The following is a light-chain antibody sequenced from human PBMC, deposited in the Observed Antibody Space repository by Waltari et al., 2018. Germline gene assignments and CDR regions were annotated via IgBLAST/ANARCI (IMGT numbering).Light chain of an antibody. CDR3: QQHEGVRS. Sequence: IQMTQSPSSLSASLGDPVTITCRASQDINKYINWYQQKPGHAPKLLIYDTSDLEAGVPSRSSGSGFGTDFTLTIRGLQREDIATYYCQQHEGVRSLGGGTKVEL. CDR1: QDINKY. J-gene: IGKJ4*01. CDR2: DTS. V-gene: IGKV1-33*01.